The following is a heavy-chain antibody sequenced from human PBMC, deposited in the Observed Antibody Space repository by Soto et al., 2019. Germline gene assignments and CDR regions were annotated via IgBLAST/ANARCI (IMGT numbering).Heavy chain of an antibody. V-gene: IGHV3-66*04. CDR1: GFTVSSSY. J-gene: IGHJ4*02. D-gene: IGHD3-22*01. Sequence: GGSLRLSCAASGFTVSSSYMSWVRQAPGKGLEWVSVIYSDGKTFYADSVKGRVTMSVDSSKNHLSLKVSSVTAADTAVYYCARHLYSGESSGYYGYWGQGALVTVSS. CDR2: IYSDGKT. CDR3: ARHLYSGESSGYYGY.